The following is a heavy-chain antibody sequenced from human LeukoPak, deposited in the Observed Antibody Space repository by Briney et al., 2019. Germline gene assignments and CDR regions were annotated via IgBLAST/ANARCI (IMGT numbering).Heavy chain of an antibody. CDR3: ARTPTTVVTRTFDY. CDR1: GYSFTSYG. J-gene: IGHJ4*02. Sequence: GQPLKISCKGSGYSFTSYGIGWVRQMSGKGLEWMWIIYPGDSDTRYSPSFQGKVTISADKSISPAYMQWSSLKASDTAMYYCARTPTTVVTRTFDYWGQGTLVTVSS. CDR2: IYPGDSDT. D-gene: IGHD4-23*01. V-gene: IGHV5-51*01.